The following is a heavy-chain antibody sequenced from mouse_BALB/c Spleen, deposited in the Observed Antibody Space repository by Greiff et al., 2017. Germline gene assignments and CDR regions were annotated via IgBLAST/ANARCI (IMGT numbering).Heavy chain of an antibody. V-gene: IGHV5-12-1*01. J-gene: IGHJ1*01. D-gene: IGHD1-1*01. CDR3: ASHYYGSSYGWYFDV. CDR1: GFAFSSYD. Sequence: EVQLVESGGGLVKPGGSLKLSCAASGFAFSSYDMSWVRQTPEKRLEWVAYISSGGGSTYYPDTVKGRFTISRDNAKNTLYLQMSSLKSEDTAMYYCASHYYGSSYGWYFDVWGAGTTVTVSS. CDR2: ISSGGGST.